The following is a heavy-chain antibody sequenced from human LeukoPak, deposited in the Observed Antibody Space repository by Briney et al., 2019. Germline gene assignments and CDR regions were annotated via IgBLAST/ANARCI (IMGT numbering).Heavy chain of an antibody. V-gene: IGHV3-33*01. Sequence: GGSLRLSCVASGFTFSTYGMHWVRQAPGKGLEWVAIIWNDGNNKYYAESVKGRFTISRDNSKKTLDLQMNSLRAEDTALYYCARGSSGYWGDSWGQGTRVTVSS. CDR2: IWNDGNNK. D-gene: IGHD3-22*01. CDR3: ARGSSGYWGDS. CDR1: GFTFSTYG. J-gene: IGHJ4*02.